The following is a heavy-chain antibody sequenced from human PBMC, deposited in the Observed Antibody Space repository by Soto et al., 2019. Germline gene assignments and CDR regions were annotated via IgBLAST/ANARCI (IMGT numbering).Heavy chain of an antibody. CDR2: IYGSGTT. J-gene: IGHJ5*02. Sequence: SKTLSLTCTVAGDSLSGYFWSWIRQPADKGLEWIGRIYGSGTTIYNPSLRGRVTISLDTSKNQFSLRLTSVTAADTAVYYCEKDIPGGIPPPWGHGTLVTVSS. CDR3: EKDIPGGIPPP. V-gene: IGHV4-4*07. D-gene: IGHD2-15*01. CDR1: GDSLSGYF.